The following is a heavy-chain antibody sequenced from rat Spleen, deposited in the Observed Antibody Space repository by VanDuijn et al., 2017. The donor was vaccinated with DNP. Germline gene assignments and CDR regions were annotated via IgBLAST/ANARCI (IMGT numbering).Heavy chain of an antibody. V-gene: IGHV5-31*01. J-gene: IGHJ4*01. Sequence: EVQLVESGGDLVQPGRSLKLSCVASGFTFNNYWMTWIRQVPGKGLEWIASITSSGGTTYYPDSVKGRFTISRDNAKNTLYLQMNSLRSEDTATYYCATDYYSSSYYAMDAWGQGTSVTVSS. D-gene: IGHD1-2*01. CDR1: GFTFNNYW. CDR2: ITSSGGTT. CDR3: ATDYYSSSYYAMDA.